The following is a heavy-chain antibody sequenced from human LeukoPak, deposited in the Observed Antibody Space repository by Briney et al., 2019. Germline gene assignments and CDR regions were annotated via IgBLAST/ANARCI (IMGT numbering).Heavy chain of an antibody. CDR1: GFTLSNYV. CDR2: ISTSSRYI. D-gene: IGHD2-2*01. J-gene: IGHJ5*02. V-gene: IGHV3-21*01. Sequence: GGSLRLFSAASGFTLSNYVMNWGRQAPGKGLEWVSSISTSSRYIYYKDSVRGRFTISRDDAKNSLYLEMNSLRAEDTAVYYCARADCSSSTCYLRRSWFDPWGQGTLVTVSS. CDR3: ARADCSSSTCYLRRSWFDP.